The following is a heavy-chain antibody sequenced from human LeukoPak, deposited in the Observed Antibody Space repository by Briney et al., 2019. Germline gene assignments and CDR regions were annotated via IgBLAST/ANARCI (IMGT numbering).Heavy chain of an antibody. D-gene: IGHD2-8*01. Sequence: SETLSLTCNVSGASMSSDGYYWNWIRRPAGKGLEWIGRIYSGGSTNYNPPLKSRVTLSVDTSKNRLSLKLSYVTAADTAVYYCASAGHCANGVCRNWFGPWGQGILVTVSS. J-gene: IGHJ5*02. CDR1: GASMSSDGYY. CDR3: ASAGHCANGVCRNWFGP. V-gene: IGHV4-61*02. CDR2: IYSGGST.